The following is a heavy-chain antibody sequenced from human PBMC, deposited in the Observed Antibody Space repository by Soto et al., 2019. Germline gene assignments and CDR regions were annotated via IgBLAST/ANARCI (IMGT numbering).Heavy chain of an antibody. D-gene: IGHD1-26*01. Sequence: QVQLVQSGAEVKKPGASVRVSCKTSGYTFINYGITWVRQAPGQGLEWMGWLSAYNGDTSSSEKLQDRFTMTTDTSPNTGYMDLRSRTSDDTAVYYCARWSAIVGGAEALDVWGQGTMVIVSS. V-gene: IGHV1-18*01. CDR1: GYTFINYG. CDR2: LSAYNGDT. J-gene: IGHJ3*01. CDR3: ARWSAIVGGAEALDV.